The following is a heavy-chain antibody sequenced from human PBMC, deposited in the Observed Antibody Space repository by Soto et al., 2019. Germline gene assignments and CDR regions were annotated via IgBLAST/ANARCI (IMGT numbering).Heavy chain of an antibody. CDR2: IYFSRTT. Sequence: PSETLSLACTVSGASISRDDSYWSWIRQPPGKGLEWIAYIYFSRTTYYNPSLESRVTMSLDTSTNQFSLKLSSVTAADTALYYCARTPRGWTNAFSSGSWFDPWGQGILVT. CDR3: ARTPRGWTNAFSSGSWFDP. D-gene: IGHD3-3*01. J-gene: IGHJ5*01. V-gene: IGHV4-30-4*01. CDR1: GASISRDDSY.